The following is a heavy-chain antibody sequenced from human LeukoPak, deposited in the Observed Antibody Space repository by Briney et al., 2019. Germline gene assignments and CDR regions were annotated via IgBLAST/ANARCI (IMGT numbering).Heavy chain of an antibody. CDR1: GFTFSSYG. Sequence: GGSLRLSCAASGFTFSSYGMHWVRQAPGKGLEWVAVISYDGSNKYYADSVKGRFTISRDNSKNTLYLQMNSLRAEDTAVYYCAKENCSSTSCYLDGYSSSWVYWGQGTLVTVSS. CDR2: ISYDGSNK. V-gene: IGHV3-30*18. J-gene: IGHJ4*02. D-gene: IGHD2-2*01. CDR3: AKENCSSTSCYLDGYSSSWVY.